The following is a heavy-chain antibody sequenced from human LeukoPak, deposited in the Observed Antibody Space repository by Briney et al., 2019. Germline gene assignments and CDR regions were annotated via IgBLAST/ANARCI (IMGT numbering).Heavy chain of an antibody. CDR3: RCTSDY. V-gene: IGHV3-64*01. Sequence: PGGSLRLSCAASGFTFNNYAMHWVRQAPGRGLEYVSAISSNGDSTYYANSVKGRFTISRDNSKNTLFLQMGSLRAEDMAVYYCRCTSDYWGQGTLVTVSS. D-gene: IGHD2-2*01. CDR1: GFTFNNYA. CDR2: ISSNGDST. J-gene: IGHJ4*02.